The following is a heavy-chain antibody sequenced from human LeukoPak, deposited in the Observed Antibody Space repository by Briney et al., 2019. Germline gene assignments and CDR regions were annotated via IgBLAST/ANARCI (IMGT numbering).Heavy chain of an antibody. Sequence: SQTLSLTCAVSGGSISSGGYSWSWIRQPPGKGLEWIGYIYHSGSTYYNPSLKSRVTISVDRSKNQFSLKLSSVTAADTAVYYCARSPLNCGGDCYIDYWGQGTLVTVSS. D-gene: IGHD2-21*02. CDR1: GGSISSGGYS. CDR2: IYHSGST. V-gene: IGHV4-30-2*01. J-gene: IGHJ4*02. CDR3: ARSPLNCGGDCYIDY.